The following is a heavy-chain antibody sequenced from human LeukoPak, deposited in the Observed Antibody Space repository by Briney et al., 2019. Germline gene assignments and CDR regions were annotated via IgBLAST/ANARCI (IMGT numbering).Heavy chain of an antibody. CDR3: ASTPDIVGATVGWDAFDI. J-gene: IGHJ3*02. V-gene: IGHV5-51*01. CDR2: IYPGDSDT. CDR1: GYSFTSYW. D-gene: IGHD1-26*01. Sequence: GESLKISCKGSGYSFTSYWIGWVRQMPGKGLEWMGIIYPGDSDTRYSPSFQGQVTISADKSISTAYLQWSSLKASDTAMYYCASTPDIVGATVGWDAFDIWGQGTMVTVSS.